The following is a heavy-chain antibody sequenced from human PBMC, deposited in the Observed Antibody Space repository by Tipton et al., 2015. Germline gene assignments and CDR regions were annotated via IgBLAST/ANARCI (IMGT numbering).Heavy chain of an antibody. J-gene: IGHJ4*02. CDR2: IYYSGST. Sequence: TLSLTCTVSGGSISRGRFYWSWIRQHPGKGLEWIGYIYYSGSTYYNPSLKSRVTISVDTSKNQLSLKLSSVTAADTAVYYCARDGVTRIIDYWGQGILVTVSS. CDR3: ARDGVTRIIDY. CDR1: GGSISRGRFY. D-gene: IGHD4-17*01. V-gene: IGHV4-31*03.